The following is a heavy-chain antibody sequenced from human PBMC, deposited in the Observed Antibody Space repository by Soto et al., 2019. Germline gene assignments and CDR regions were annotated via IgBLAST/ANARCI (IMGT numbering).Heavy chain of an antibody. V-gene: IGHV1-18*04. Sequence: ASVQVSCKVFDCSFFTYFGIWVRQDPAQGLEWMGWISGYNGKTNYAEKFQGRVTLTTDTSTSSAHMEWRSLRSDDTAVYYCARGRLFATIEFPFEYWGQGTLVTVSS. CDR2: ISGYNGKT. J-gene: IGHJ4*02. D-gene: IGHD5-12*01. CDR3: ARGRLFATIEFPFEY. CDR1: DCSFFTYF.